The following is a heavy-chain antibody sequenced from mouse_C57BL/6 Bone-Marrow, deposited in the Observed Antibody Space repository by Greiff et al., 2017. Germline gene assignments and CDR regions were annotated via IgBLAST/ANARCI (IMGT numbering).Heavy chain of an antibody. CDR2: IYPGSGST. CDR3: ARTSGSSPYYYAMDY. V-gene: IGHV1-55*01. Sequence: QVQLQQPGAELVKPGASVKMSCKASGYTFTSYWITWVKQRPGQGLEWIGDIYPGSGSTNYNEKFKSKATLTVDTSSSTAYMQLSSLTSEDSAVYYGARTSGSSPYYYAMDYWGQGTSVTVSS. J-gene: IGHJ4*01. CDR1: GYTFTSYW. D-gene: IGHD1-1*01.